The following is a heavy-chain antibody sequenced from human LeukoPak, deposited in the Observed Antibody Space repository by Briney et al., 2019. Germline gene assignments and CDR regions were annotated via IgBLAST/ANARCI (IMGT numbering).Heavy chain of an antibody. V-gene: IGHV3-30*03. CDR3: ASLWARDY. Sequence: PGGSLRLSCAASGFTFSSYGMHWVRQAPGKGLEWVAVISYDGSNKYYADSVKGRFTISRDNSKNTLYLQMNSLRAEDTAVYYCASLWARDYWGQGTLVTVSS. CDR1: GFTFSSYG. D-gene: IGHD2/OR15-2a*01. CDR2: ISYDGSNK. J-gene: IGHJ4*02.